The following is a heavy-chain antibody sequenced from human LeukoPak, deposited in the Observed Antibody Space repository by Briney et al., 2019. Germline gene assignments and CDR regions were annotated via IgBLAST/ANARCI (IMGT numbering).Heavy chain of an antibody. CDR3: ARHRSGWLQSSFDY. D-gene: IGHD5-24*01. J-gene: IGHJ4*02. Sequence: PSQTLSLTSSVSGGAISSSSSYWGSLRQPPGKGLEWIGSIYYSGSSFDNPALKSRVTISVDTSKNQFSLKLSSVTAADTAVYYCARHRSGWLQSSFDYWGQGTLVTVSS. V-gene: IGHV4-39*01. CDR2: IYYSGSS. CDR1: GGAISSSSSY.